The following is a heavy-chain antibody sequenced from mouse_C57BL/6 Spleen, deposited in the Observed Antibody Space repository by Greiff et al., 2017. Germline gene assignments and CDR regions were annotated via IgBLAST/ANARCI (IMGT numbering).Heavy chain of an antibody. Sequence: QVQLQQPGAELVRPGSSVKLSCKASGYTFTSYWMDWVKQRPGQGLEWIGNIYPSDSETHYNQKFKDKATLTVDKSSSTAYMQLSSLTSDDSAVYYCARVGYYWYFDVWGTGTTVTVSS. CDR2: IYPSDSET. CDR1: GYTFTSYW. V-gene: IGHV1-61*01. D-gene: IGHD2-2*01. CDR3: ARVGYYWYFDV. J-gene: IGHJ1*03.